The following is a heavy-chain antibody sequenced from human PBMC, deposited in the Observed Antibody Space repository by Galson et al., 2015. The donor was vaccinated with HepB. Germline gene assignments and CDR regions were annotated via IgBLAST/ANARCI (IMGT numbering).Heavy chain of an antibody. J-gene: IGHJ3*02. CDR1: GFTFSSYG. Sequence: SLRLSCAASGFTFSSYGMHWVRQAPGKGLEWVAVIWYDGSNKYYADSVKGRFTISRDNSKNTLYLQMNSLRAEDTAVYYCARDRGRDYSSSWYNAFDIWGQGTMVTVSS. V-gene: IGHV3-33*01. D-gene: IGHD6-13*01. CDR2: IWYDGSNK. CDR3: ARDRGRDYSSSWYNAFDI.